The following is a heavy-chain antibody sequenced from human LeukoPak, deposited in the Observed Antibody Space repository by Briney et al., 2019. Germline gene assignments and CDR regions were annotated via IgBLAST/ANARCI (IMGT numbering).Heavy chain of an antibody. CDR2: ISWNSGSI. J-gene: IGHJ4*02. CDR3: AKDKDYYDSSGYLDY. Sequence: GGSLRLSCAASGFTFSSYGMNWVRQAPGKGLEWVSGISWNSGSIGYADSVKGRFTISRDNAKNSLYLQMNSLRAEDTALYYCAKDKDYYDSSGYLDYWGQGTLVTVSS. D-gene: IGHD3-22*01. V-gene: IGHV3-9*01. CDR1: GFTFSSYG.